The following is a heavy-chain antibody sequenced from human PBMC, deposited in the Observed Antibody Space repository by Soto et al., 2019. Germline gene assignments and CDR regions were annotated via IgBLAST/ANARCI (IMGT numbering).Heavy chain of an antibody. D-gene: IGHD3-3*01. CDR3: ARGVTVFGLVSRFWFDP. J-gene: IGHJ5*02. Sequence: SGTLSLTCTVSGGSISSGDYSWSWVRQSPGMGLEWIGHIYNSGITYYNPSLKSRVVISIDTSRNQFSLRLNSLTAADRAVYFCARGVTVFGLVSRFWFDPWGQGTVVTVSS. CDR2: IYNSGIT. CDR1: GGSISSGDYS. V-gene: IGHV4-30-4*01.